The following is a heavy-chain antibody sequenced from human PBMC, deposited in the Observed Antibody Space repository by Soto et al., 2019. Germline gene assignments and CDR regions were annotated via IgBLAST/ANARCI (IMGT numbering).Heavy chain of an antibody. V-gene: IGHV4-34*01. CDR2: INHSGST. CDR3: ARGPYYYGSGRPKPAYYYYMDV. Sequence: SETLSLTCAVYGGSFSGYYWSWIRQPPGKGLGWIGEINHSGSTNYNPSLKSRVTISVDTSKNQFSLKLSSVTAADTAVYYCARGPYYYGSGRPKPAYYYYMDVWGKGTTVTVSS. CDR1: GGSFSGYY. D-gene: IGHD3-10*01. J-gene: IGHJ6*03.